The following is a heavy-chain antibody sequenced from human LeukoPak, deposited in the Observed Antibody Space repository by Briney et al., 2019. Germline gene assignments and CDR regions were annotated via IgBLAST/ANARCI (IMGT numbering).Heavy chain of an antibody. CDR3: AVVYGDYNPGAFGI. CDR1: GFTVSSNY. D-gene: IGHD4-17*01. V-gene: IGHV3-53*01. J-gene: IGHJ3*02. Sequence: GGSLRLSCAASGFTVSSNYMSWVRQAPGKGLEWVSVIYSGGSTYYADSVKGRFTISRDNSKNTLYLQMNSLRAEDTAVYYCAVVYGDYNPGAFGIWGQGTMVTVSS. CDR2: IYSGGST.